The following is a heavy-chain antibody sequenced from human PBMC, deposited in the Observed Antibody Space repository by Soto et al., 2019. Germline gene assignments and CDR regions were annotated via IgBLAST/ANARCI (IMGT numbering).Heavy chain of an antibody. CDR2: IFYSGST. CDR3: ARGSPPSKYGLDV. Sequence: SETLSLTCTVSGGSISYYYWDWIRQSPGKGLEWIGYIFYSGSTHYNPSLKSRVTISIDTSKNQFSLRLTSVTAADTAVYFCARGSPPSKYGLDVWGQGTTVTVSS. V-gene: IGHV4-59*01. CDR1: GGSISYYY. J-gene: IGHJ6*02. D-gene: IGHD6-13*01.